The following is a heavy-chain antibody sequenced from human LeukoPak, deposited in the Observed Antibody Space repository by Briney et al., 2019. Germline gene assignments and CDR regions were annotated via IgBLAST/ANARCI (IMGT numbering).Heavy chain of an antibody. V-gene: IGHV3-30-3*02. CDR3: AKQLGYCSGGSCYFPY. D-gene: IGHD2-15*01. J-gene: IGHJ4*02. CDR1: GFTFSTYT. Sequence: SGGSLRLSCAASGFTFSTYTMHWVRQAPGKGLEWVALISYDGSNTYYADSVQGRFTISRDNSKSTLCLQMNSLRAEDTAVYYCAKQLGYCSGGSCYFPYWGQGTLVTVSS. CDR2: ISYDGSNT.